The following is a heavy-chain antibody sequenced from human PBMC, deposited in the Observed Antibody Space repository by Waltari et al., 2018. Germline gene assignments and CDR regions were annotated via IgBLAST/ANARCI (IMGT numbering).Heavy chain of an antibody. J-gene: IGHJ3*02. CDR1: GGSISSGSYC. CDR2: IYTSGST. CDR3: ARGVGDYVWGSYRYMDDAFDI. V-gene: IGHV4-61*02. Sequence: QVQLQESGPGLVKPSQTLSLTCTVSGGSISSGSYCWSWIRQPAGKGLEWIGRIYTSGSTNDNPSLKSRVTISVDTSKNQFSLKLSSVTAADTAVYYCARGVGDYVWGSYRYMDDAFDIWGQGTMVTVSS. D-gene: IGHD3-16*02.